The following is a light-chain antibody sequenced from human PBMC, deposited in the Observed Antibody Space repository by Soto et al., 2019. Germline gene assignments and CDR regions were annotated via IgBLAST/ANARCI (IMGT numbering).Light chain of an antibody. Sequence: QSVLTQPPSVSGAPGQRVTISCTGISSNIGAGYDVHWYQQLPGTAPKLLIYGNSNRPSGVPDRFSGSKSGTSASLAITGLQADDEADYYCQSYDSSVTLRVFGTGTKVTVL. CDR2: GNS. CDR3: QSYDSSVTLRV. J-gene: IGLJ1*01. CDR1: SSNIGAGYD. V-gene: IGLV1-40*01.